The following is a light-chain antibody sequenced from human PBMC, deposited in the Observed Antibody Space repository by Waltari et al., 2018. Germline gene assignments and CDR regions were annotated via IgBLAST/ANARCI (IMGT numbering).Light chain of an antibody. J-gene: IGLJ1*01. V-gene: IGLV2-11*01. Sequence: QSALTQPRSVSGSPGQSVTISCTGTSRDVGGYHYVSWFQQHPGKVPKLLIYDVSERPSDVPDRFSGSKSGNTASLTISGLQTEDEADYYCCSFAGSYTFVFGTGTRVTVL. CDR3: CSFAGSYTFV. CDR2: DVS. CDR1: SRDVGGYHY.